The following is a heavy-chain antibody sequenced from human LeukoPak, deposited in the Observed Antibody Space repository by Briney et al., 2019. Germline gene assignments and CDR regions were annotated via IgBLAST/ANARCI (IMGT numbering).Heavy chain of an antibody. CDR3: AKFPYYDFWSGPGGFDY. CDR1: GFTFSSYA. V-gene: IGHV3-23*01. Sequence: GGSLRLSCAASGFTFSSYAMSWVRQAPGKGLEWVSAISGSGGSTYYADSVKGRFTISRDNSKNTLYLQMNSLRAEDTAVYYCAKFPYYDFWSGPGGFDYWGQGTLVTVSS. D-gene: IGHD3-3*01. CDR2: ISGSGGST. J-gene: IGHJ4*02.